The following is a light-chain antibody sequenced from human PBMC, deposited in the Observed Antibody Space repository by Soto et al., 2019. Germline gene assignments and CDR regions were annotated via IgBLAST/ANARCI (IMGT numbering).Light chain of an antibody. Sequence: EIVLTQSPGTLSLSPGERATLSCRASQSVGSSDLAWYQQKPGQSPRLLIYGASSWATGIPDRFSGSGSGTDFTLTISRLEPEDFAVYYCQQFVRSSWTFGRGTKVEIK. CDR2: GAS. CDR3: QQFVRSSWT. J-gene: IGKJ1*01. CDR1: QSVGSSD. V-gene: IGKV3-20*01.